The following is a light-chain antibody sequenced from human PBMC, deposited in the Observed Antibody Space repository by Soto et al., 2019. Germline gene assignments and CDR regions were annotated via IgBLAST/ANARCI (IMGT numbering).Light chain of an antibody. J-gene: IGLJ1*01. CDR2: EVS. CDR1: SSDVGGYNY. CDR3: CSYTSTSTYV. V-gene: IGLV2-14*01. Sequence: QSVLAQPASVSGSPGQSITISCTGTSSDVGGYNYVSWYQQHPGEAPKPLIYEVSDRPSGVSNRFSGSKSGNTASLTISGLQAEDEADYYCCSYTSTSTYVFGTGTKVTVL.